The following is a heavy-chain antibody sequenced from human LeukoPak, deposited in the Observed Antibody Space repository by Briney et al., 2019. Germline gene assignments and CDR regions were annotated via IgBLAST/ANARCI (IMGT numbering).Heavy chain of an antibody. V-gene: IGHV4-30-2*01. D-gene: IGHD6-13*01. Sequence: SQTLSLTCAVSGGSVSSGGYSWSWIRQPPGKGLEWIGYIYHSGSTYYNPSLKSRVTISVDRSKNQFSLKLSSVTAADTAVYYCARIQQQLVVLFDYWGQGTLVTVSS. CDR1: GGSVSSGGYS. J-gene: IGHJ4*02. CDR3: ARIQQQLVVLFDY. CDR2: IYHSGST.